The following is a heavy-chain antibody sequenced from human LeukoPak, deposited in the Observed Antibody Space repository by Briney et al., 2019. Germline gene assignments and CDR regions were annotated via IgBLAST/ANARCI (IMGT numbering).Heavy chain of an antibody. CDR2: INHSGST. V-gene: IGHV4-34*01. D-gene: IGHD4-4*01. CDR1: GGSFSGYY. J-gene: IGHJ5*02. CDR3: ARGLTTVSSYNWFDP. Sequence: SETLSLTCAVYGGSFSGYYWSWIRQPPGKGLEWIGEINHSGSTNYNPSLKSRCTISVYTSKNQFSLKLSSVTAADTAVYYCARGLTTVSSYNWFDPWGQGTLVTVSS.